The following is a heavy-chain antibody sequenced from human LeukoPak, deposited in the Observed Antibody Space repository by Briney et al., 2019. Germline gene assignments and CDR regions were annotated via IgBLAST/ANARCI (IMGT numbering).Heavy chain of an antibody. D-gene: IGHD2-15*01. J-gene: IGHJ4*02. V-gene: IGHV4-61*02. CDR3: ARDDRIVKDFDY. Sequence: PSETLSLTCTVSGDSISSGTSYWSWIRQPAGKGLERIGRVHASGSTNYNPSLKGRVTISVDTSKNQLSLRLSSVSAADTALYFCARDDRIVKDFDYWGQGTLVTVSS. CDR2: VHASGST. CDR1: GDSISSGTSY.